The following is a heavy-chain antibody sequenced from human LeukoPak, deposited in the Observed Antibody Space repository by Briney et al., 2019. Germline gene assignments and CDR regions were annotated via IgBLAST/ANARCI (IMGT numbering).Heavy chain of an antibody. D-gene: IGHD6-6*01. Sequence: SVKVSCKASGGTFSSYAISWVRQAPGQGLEWMGGIIPIFGTANYAQKFQGRVTMTTDTSTSTAYMELRSLRSDDTAVYYCATTIGARLMYFDYWGQGALVTVSS. CDR3: ATTIGARLMYFDY. CDR1: GGTFSSYA. CDR2: IIPIFGTA. J-gene: IGHJ4*02. V-gene: IGHV1-69*05.